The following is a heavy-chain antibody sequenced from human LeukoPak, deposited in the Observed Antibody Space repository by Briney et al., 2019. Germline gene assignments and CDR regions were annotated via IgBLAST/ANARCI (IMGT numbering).Heavy chain of an antibody. D-gene: IGHD2-2*02. CDR2: IKRKTDGGTA. CDR3: ARGGRYCTTTNCYIGK. J-gene: IGHJ4*02. CDR1: GFSFGNAW. Sequence: GGSLRLSCAASGFSFGNAWMNWVRQAPGKGLEWVGLIKRKTDGGTADYAAPVKGRFTISRDDSKNTVHLQMNSLRAEDTAMYHCARGGRYCTTTNCYIGKWGQGTLVTVSS. V-gene: IGHV3-15*01.